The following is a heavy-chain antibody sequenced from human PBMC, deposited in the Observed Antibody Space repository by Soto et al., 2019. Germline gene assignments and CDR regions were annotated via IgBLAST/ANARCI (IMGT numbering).Heavy chain of an antibody. J-gene: IGHJ6*02. CDR2: IIPIFGTA. CDR3: ASQLTGDYYYYGMDV. Sequence: QVQLVQSGAEVKKPGSSVKVSCKASGGTFSSYAISWVRQAPGQGLEWMGGIIPIFGTADYAQKFQGRVNITADEPTSTAYMELSSLRSEDTAVYYCASQLTGDYYYYGMDVWGQGTTVTVSS. D-gene: IGHD7-27*01. CDR1: GGTFSSYA. V-gene: IGHV1-69*12.